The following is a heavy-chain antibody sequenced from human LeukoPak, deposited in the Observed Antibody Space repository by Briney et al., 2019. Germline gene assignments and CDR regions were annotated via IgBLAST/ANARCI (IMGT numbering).Heavy chain of an antibody. D-gene: IGHD5-24*01. CDR1: GFTFGDYA. CDR2: IKQDGSEK. CDR3: ARDPSRWLQFSDY. V-gene: IGHV3-7*01. Sequence: GGSLRLSCTASGFTFGDYAMSWVRQAPGKGLEWVANIKQDGSEKYYVDSVKGRFTISRDNAKNSLYLQMNSLRAEDTAVYYCARDPSRWLQFSDYWGQGTLVTVSS. J-gene: IGHJ4*02.